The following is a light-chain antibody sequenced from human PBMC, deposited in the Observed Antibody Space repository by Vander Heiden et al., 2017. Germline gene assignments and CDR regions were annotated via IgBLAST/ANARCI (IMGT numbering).Light chain of an antibody. CDR3: QAWDSSTDLYV. CDR1: KLGDKY. Sequence: SYELTQPPSVSVSPGQTASITCSGDKLGDKYACWYQQKPGQSPVLVSYQDSKRPSGIPERFSGSNSGNTATLTISGTQAMDEADYDCQAWDSSTDLYVCGTGTKVTVL. J-gene: IGLJ1*01. CDR2: QDS. V-gene: IGLV3-1*01.